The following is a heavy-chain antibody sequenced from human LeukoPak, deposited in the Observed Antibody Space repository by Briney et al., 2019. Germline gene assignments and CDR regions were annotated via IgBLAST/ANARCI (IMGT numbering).Heavy chain of an antibody. D-gene: IGHD2-15*01. CDR3: GKTTVGYSSGRYPGWPVDY. CDR2: IFGSGGSA. Sequence: GGSQRLSCVASGFTFNSYAMYWVRQAPGKGLEWISGIFGSGGSAHYADSVKGRFTISRDNSKNTVYLQLDSLRVEDTAVYYCGKTTVGYSSGRYPGWPVDYWGQGALVTVSS. V-gene: IGHV3-23*01. CDR1: GFTFNSYA. J-gene: IGHJ4*02.